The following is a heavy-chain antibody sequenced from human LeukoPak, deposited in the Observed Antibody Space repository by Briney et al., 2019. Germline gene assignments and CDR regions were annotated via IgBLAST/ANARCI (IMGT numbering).Heavy chain of an antibody. D-gene: IGHD3-22*01. V-gene: IGHV3-11*01. CDR1: GFTFSDYY. CDR2: ISSSGSTI. J-gene: IGHJ4*02. CDR3: ARDAVRYYYDSSGYSLDY. Sequence: GGSLRLSCAASGFTFSDYYMSWIRQAPGKGLEWVSYISSSGSTICYADSVKGRFTISRDNAKNSLYLQMNSLRAEDTAVYYCARDAVRYYYDSSGYSLDYWGQGTLVTVSS.